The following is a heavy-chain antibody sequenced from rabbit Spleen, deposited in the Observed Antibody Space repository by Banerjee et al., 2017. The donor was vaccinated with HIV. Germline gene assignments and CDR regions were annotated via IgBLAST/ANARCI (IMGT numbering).Heavy chain of an antibody. CDR1: GMDFSNYYY. V-gene: IGHV1S45*01. CDR3: ARETSSGWGVVSYYFNL. Sequence: QQQLEESGGGLVKPGGTLTLTCKASGMDFSNYYYMCWVRQAPGKGLEWIACIYAGSSGDTYYASWAKGRFTISKTSSTTVTLQMTSLTAADTATYFCARETSSGWGVVSYYFNLWGPGTLVTVS. J-gene: IGHJ4*01. CDR2: IYAGSSGDT. D-gene: IGHD4-1*01.